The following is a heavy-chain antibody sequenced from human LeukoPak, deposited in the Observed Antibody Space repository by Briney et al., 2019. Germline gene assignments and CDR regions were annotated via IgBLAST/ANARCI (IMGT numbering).Heavy chain of an antibody. J-gene: IGHJ6*02. Sequence: GGSLRLSCAASGFTFSSYDMHWVRQATGKGLEWVSAIGTAGDTYYPGSVKGRFTISRENAKNSLYLQMNSLRAGDTAVFLAGSPGTLVWFGELFFNYYYYYGMDVWGQGTTVTVSS. CDR2: IGTAGDT. CDR3: GSPGTLVWFGELFFNYYYYYGMDV. CDR1: GFTFSSYD. V-gene: IGHV3-13*01. D-gene: IGHD3-10*01.